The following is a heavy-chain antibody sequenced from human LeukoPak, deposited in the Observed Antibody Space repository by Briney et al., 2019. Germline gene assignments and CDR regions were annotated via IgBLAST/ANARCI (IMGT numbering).Heavy chain of an antibody. CDR1: GFRFSDYS. CDR3: ARDYKYAFDN. Sequence: PGGSLRLSCAASGFRFSDYSMNWVRQAPGKGLEWTSYIGISSGNTNYADSVKGRFTISGDKAKNSLYLQMNSLRVEDTAVYYCARDYKYAFDNWGQGTLVTVSS. J-gene: IGHJ4*02. D-gene: IGHD5-24*01. CDR2: IGISSGNT. V-gene: IGHV3-48*01.